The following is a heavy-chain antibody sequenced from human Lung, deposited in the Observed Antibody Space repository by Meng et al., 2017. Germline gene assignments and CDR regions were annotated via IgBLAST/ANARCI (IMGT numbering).Heavy chain of an antibody. CDR1: GGSISSYY. V-gene: IGHV4-59*01. J-gene: IGHJ4*02. CDR3: ASFRD. CDR2: IYYSGST. Sequence: QVPLQGSGPGLVKPSETLSLTCTVSGGSISSYYWSWIRQPPGKGLEWIGYIYYSGSTNYNPSLKSRVTISVDTSKNQFSLKLSSVTAADTAVYYCASFRDWGQGTLVTVSS.